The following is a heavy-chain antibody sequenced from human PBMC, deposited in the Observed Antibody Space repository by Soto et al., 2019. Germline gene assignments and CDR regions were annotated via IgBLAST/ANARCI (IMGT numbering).Heavy chain of an antibody. CDR1: GNTFSSYP. J-gene: IGHJ4*02. D-gene: IGHD2-21*01. V-gene: IGHV1-69*01. CDR3: VRPGDYSSSDLDY. CDR2: IIPIYGPT. Sequence: QVQLVQSGAEVQKPGSSVMVSCKSSGNTFSSYPVSWVRQAPGQGFEWMGVIIPIYGPTIYAQRFQGRVTITADESTSTAYMELSSLRFEDTAVYFCVRPGDYSSSDLDYWGQGTLVTVSS.